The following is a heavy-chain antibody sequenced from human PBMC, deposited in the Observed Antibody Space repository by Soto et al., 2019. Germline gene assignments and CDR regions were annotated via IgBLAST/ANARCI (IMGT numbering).Heavy chain of an antibody. J-gene: IGHJ4*02. V-gene: IGHV4-30-2*01. Sequence: QLQLQESGSGLVKPSQTLSLTCAVSGGSISSGGYSWSWIRQPPGKGLEGIGYIYHSGSTYYNPSLKSRVTILVDSSKNQFSLKLISVTAADTAVDYCARGGVVALGYWGQGTLVTVSS. CDR1: GGSISSGGYS. CDR3: ARGGVVALGY. D-gene: IGHD2-15*01. CDR2: IYHSGST.